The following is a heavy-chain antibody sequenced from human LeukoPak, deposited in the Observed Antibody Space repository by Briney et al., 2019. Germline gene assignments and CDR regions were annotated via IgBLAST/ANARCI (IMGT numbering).Heavy chain of an antibody. V-gene: IGHV1-2*04. Sequence: ASMKDSCKASGYTFTGYYMHWVRQAPGQGLEWMGWINPNSGGTNYAQKFQGWVTMTRDTSISTAYMELSRLRSDDTAVYYCARGTIIATRFRLNDAFDIWGQGTMVTVSS. D-gene: IGHD3-22*01. CDR1: GYTFTGYY. J-gene: IGHJ3*02. CDR3: ARGTIIATRFRLNDAFDI. CDR2: INPNSGGT.